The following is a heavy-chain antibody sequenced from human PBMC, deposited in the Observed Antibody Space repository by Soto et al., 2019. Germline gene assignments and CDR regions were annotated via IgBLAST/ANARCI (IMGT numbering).Heavy chain of an antibody. Sequence: QVHLVQSGAEVKKSGSSVKVCCKTSGGIFNSYGLSWVRQAPGQGPEWMGQIIPTFGSPKYAQKFQGRVTLTADESTNTAYMELSSLTSEDTAIYYCAREKFSNYFDPWGQGTQVTVSS. CDR3: AREKFSNYFDP. J-gene: IGHJ5*02. CDR2: IIPTFGSP. V-gene: IGHV1-69*01. CDR1: GGIFNSYG.